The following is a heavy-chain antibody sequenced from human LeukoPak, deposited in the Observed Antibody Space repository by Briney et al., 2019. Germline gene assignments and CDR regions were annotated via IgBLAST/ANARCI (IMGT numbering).Heavy chain of an antibody. CDR2: INPSGGST. V-gene: IGHV1-46*02. D-gene: IGHD4-17*01. J-gene: IGHJ4*02. CDR3: ARESYGEEDN. Sequence: ASVKVSCKASGYTFNSYFMHWLRQPPGKGLEWMGIINPSGGSTSYAQKFQGRVTMTRDTSTSTVYMELSSLRSEDTAVYYCARESYGEEDNWGQGTLVTVSS. CDR1: GYTFNSYF.